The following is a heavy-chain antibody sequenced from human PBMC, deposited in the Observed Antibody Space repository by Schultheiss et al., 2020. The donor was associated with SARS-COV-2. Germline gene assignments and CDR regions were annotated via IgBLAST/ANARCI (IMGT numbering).Heavy chain of an antibody. CDR2: IYYSGST. CDR3: AREDFWSGYMYYFDY. Sequence: SETLSLTCTVSGGSISNNCWSWIRQPPGKGLEWIGYIYYSGSTNYNPSLKSRVTISVDTSKSQFSLELRSVTAADTAVYYCAREDFWSGYMYYFDYWGQGTLVTVSS. J-gene: IGHJ4*02. D-gene: IGHD3-3*01. V-gene: IGHV4-59*01. CDR1: GGSISNNC.